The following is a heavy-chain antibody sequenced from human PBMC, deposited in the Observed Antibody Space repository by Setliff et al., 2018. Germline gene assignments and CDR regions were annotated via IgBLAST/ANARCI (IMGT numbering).Heavy chain of an antibody. CDR2: IYTSGST. Sequence: SETLSLTCTVSGGSISNYYWSWIRQPAGKGLEWIGRIYTSGSTNYNPSLKSRVTMSLDTSKNQFTLNLNSVTAADTAVYFCARGQRPDYHDSSPYYYHMNYWGQGTLVTVSS. V-gene: IGHV4-4*07. D-gene: IGHD3-22*01. CDR3: ARGQRPDYHDSSPYYYHMNY. J-gene: IGHJ4*02. CDR1: GGSISNYY.